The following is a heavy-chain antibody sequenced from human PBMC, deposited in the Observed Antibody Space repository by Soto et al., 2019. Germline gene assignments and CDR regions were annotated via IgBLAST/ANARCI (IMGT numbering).Heavy chain of an antibody. V-gene: IGHV1-2*02. CDR3: GRDDYGIFPY. Sequence: AAVKVSCKASGYSISAYYIHWVRQAPGQGLEWMGWIDPKNGGTVSAQKFQGRLTMTRDTSISTVYMDLSGLTSDDTALYYCGRDDYGIFPYWGQGSLVTVSS. D-gene: IGHD3-10*01. J-gene: IGHJ4*02. CDR2: IDPKNGGT. CDR1: GYSISAYY.